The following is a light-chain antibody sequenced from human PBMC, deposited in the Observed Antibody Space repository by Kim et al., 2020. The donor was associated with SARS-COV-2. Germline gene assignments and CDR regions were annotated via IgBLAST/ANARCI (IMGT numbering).Light chain of an antibody. Sequence: EIVMTQSPDSLAVSLGERATINCKSSQSVLYSSNNKNYLAWYQQKLGQPPKLLIYWASTRESGVPDRFSGSGSGTDFTLTISSLQAEDVAVYYCQQYYGSPYTFGQGTKLEI. J-gene: IGKJ2*01. CDR2: WAS. CDR1: QSVLYSSNNKNY. CDR3: QQYYGSPYT. V-gene: IGKV4-1*01.